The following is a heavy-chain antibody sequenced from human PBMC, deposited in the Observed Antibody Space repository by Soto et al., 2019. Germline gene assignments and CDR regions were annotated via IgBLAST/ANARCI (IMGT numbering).Heavy chain of an antibody. V-gene: IGHV3-53*04. CDR2: LYSGGTT. Sequence: EVQLVESGGGLVQPGGSLRLSCAASGFSVGGNYMSWVRQAPGKGLEWVSVLYSGGTTYYADSVGGRFTISRHNSKNTLYLQMTALRGEDTAVYYCARAAWGLWFGYMDVWGKGTTVTVSS. CDR3: ARAAWGLWFGYMDV. J-gene: IGHJ6*03. CDR1: GFSVGGNY. D-gene: IGHD3-10*01.